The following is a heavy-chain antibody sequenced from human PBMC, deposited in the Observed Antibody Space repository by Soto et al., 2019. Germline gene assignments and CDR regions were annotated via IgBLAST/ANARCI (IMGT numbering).Heavy chain of an antibody. CDR2: IYYSVST. D-gene: IGHD3-22*01. CDR1: GGSVSSGSYY. J-gene: IGHJ6*02. CDR3: ARVRCFWDSSGYYSRYYYYYGMDV. Sequence: SESLSLTCTVSGGSVSSGSYYWSWIRQPPGKGQEWIGFIYYSVSTNYTPSLKSRVTISVDTSKNQFSLKLSSVSAADTAVYYCARVRCFWDSSGYYSRYYYYYGMDVWGQGTTVTVSS. V-gene: IGHV4-61*01.